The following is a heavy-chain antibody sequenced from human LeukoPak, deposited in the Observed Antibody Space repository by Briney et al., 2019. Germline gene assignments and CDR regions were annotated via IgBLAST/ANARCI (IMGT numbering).Heavy chain of an antibody. CDR1: GGSISSYY. CDR2: IYYSGST. CDR3: ARQFMGTGDYYYYGMDV. V-gene: IGHV4-59*08. D-gene: IGHD7-27*01. Sequence: SETLSLTCTVSGGSISSYYWSWIRQPPGKGLEWIGYIYYSGSTNYNPSLKSRVTISVDTSKNQFSLKLSSVTAADTAVYYCARQFMGTGDYYYYGMDVWGQGPRSPSP. J-gene: IGHJ6*02.